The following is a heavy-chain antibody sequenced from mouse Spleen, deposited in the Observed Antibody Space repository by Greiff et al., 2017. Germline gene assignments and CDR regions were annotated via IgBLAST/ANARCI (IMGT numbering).Heavy chain of an antibody. CDR3: AITTVVPLAMDY. V-gene: IGHV5-17*02. Sequence: EVKLVESGGGLVQPGGSRKLSCAASGFTFSSFGMHWVRQAPEKGLEWVAYISSGSSTIYYADTVKGRFTISRDNPKNTLFLQMTSLRSEDTAMYYCAITTVVPLAMDYWGQGTSVTVSS. CDR2: ISSGSSTI. J-gene: IGHJ4*01. CDR1: GFTFSSFG. D-gene: IGHD1-1*01.